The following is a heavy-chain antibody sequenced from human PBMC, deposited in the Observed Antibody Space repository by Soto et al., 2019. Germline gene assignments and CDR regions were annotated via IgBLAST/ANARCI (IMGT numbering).Heavy chain of an antibody. CDR1: GFTFSSYA. Sequence: PGGSLRLSCAASGFTFSSYAMHWVRQAPGKGLEWVAVISYDGSNKYYADSVKGRFTISRDNSKNTLYLQMNSLRAEDTAVYYCASPREEEYYDYVWGSYRYQFDYWGQGTLVTVSS. J-gene: IGHJ4*02. CDR3: ASPREEEYYDYVWGSYRYQFDY. CDR2: ISYDGSNK. D-gene: IGHD3-16*02. V-gene: IGHV3-30-3*01.